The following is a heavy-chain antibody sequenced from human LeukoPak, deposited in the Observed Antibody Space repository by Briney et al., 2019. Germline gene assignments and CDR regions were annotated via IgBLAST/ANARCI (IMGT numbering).Heavy chain of an antibody. CDR2: INHSGST. J-gene: IGHJ3*02. D-gene: IGHD3-3*01. CDR3: AILDFGIMIFGVDHNAFDI. Sequence: SETLSLTCTVSGGSISSGSYYWSWIRQPPGKGLEWIGEINHSGSTNYNPSLKSRVTISVDTSKNQFSLKLSSVTAADTAVYYCAILDFGIMIFGVDHNAFDIWGQGTMVTVSS. V-gene: IGHV4-39*07. CDR1: GGSISSGSYY.